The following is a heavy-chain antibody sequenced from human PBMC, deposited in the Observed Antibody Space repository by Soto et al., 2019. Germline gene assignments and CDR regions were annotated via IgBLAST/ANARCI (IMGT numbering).Heavy chain of an antibody. CDR1: GYAFTSYG. J-gene: IGHJ6*02. D-gene: IGHD6-19*01. CDR2: ISAYNGNT. V-gene: IGHV1-18*01. CDR3: AREQWLVGDYYYGMDV. Sequence: GASVKVSCKASGYAFTSYGISWVRQAPGQGLEWMGWISAYNGNTNYAQKLQGRVTMTTDTSTSTAYMELRSLRSDDTAVYYCAREQWLVGDYYYGMDVWGQGTTVTVSS.